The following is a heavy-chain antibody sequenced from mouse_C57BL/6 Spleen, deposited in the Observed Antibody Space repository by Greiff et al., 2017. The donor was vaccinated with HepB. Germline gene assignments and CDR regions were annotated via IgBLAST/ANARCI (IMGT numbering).Heavy chain of an antibody. D-gene: IGHD3-3*01. V-gene: IGHV1-80*01. J-gene: IGHJ4*01. CDR1: GYAFSSYW. CDR3: AREGGVYYAMDY. CDR2: IYPGDGDT. Sequence: VQLQQSGAELVKPGASVKISCKASGYAFSSYWMNWVKQRPGKGLEWIGQIYPGDGDTNYNGKFKGKATLTADKSSSTAYMPFSSLTSEDSAVYFCAREGGVYYAMDYWGQGTSVTVSS.